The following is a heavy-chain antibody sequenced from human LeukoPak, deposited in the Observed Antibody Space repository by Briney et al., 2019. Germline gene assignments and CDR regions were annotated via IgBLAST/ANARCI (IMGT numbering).Heavy chain of an antibody. V-gene: IGHV3-13*04. CDR3: ATEGIAAHGMWSGVDY. CDR1: GFTFSSYD. Sequence: GGSLRLSCAASGFTFSSYDMHWVRQATGKGLEWVSAIGTAADTYYPGSVKGRFTISRENAKNSLYLQMNSLRAGDTAVYYCATEGIAAHGMWSGVDYWGQGTMVTVSS. CDR2: IGTAADT. D-gene: IGHD6-6*01. J-gene: IGHJ3*01.